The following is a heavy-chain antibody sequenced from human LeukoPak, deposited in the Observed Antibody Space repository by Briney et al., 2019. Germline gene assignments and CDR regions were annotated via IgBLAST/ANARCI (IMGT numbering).Heavy chain of an antibody. V-gene: IGHV3-48*03. CDR2: ISSSGSTI. CDR3: AELGITMIGGV. D-gene: IGHD3-10*02. J-gene: IGHJ6*04. CDR1: GFIFSTFE. Sequence: GGSLRLSCAASGFIFSTFEMNWVRQAPGKGLEWVSYISSSGSTIYYADSVKGRFTISRDNAKNSLYLQMNSLRAEDTAVYYCAELGITMIGGVWGKGTTVTISS.